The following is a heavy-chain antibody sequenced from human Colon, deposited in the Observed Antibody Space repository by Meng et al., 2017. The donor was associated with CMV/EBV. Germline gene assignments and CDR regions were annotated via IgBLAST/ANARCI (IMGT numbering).Heavy chain of an antibody. CDR3: LTDPNWGAF. J-gene: IGHJ4*02. V-gene: IGHV3-21*01. CDR1: EFIFKTYA. D-gene: IGHD1-26*01. Sequence: VQLVESGGGLGKPGGSLRLSCAASEFIFKTYAMYWVRQAPGKGLEWVSSIGRSGTDVAYADPVEGRFTISRDKNSLYLEMKSLRADDTAVYYCLTDPNWGAFWGQGTLVTVSS. CDR2: IGRSGTDV.